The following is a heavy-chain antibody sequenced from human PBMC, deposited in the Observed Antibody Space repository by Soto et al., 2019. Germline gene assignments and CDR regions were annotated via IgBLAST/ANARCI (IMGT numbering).Heavy chain of an antibody. CDR1: GYSFTTYW. V-gene: IGHV5-51*01. D-gene: IGHD3-22*01. CDR2: IYPGESDP. Sequence: RGESLKLSCKGSGYSFTTYWIGWVRQMPGKGLGWMGIIYPGESDPRYSPCFQGQVTVSAGRSIRTAYRQWSGLEASDTAMYYWAGRAAQYYYDSSGERSAFDIWGQATMVTVSS. J-gene: IGHJ3*02. CDR3: AGRAAQYYYDSSGERSAFDI.